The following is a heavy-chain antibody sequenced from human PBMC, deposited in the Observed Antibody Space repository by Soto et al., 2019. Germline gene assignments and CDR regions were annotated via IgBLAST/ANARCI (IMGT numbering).Heavy chain of an antibody. CDR3: ASGGGGLGGRSGWPDYAVDV. V-gene: IGHV1-69*01. J-gene: IGHJ3*01. Sequence: QVQLVQSGAAVRKPGSSVKVSCKASGGTFTKYAITWVRQARRQGLEWMGGIVPLPGTTNYAQKFRGRVTISADESTSTAYLEMSRLRSEDTAVYYCASGGGGLGGRSGWPDYAVDVWGQGTMVIVSS. CDR1: GGTFTKYA. D-gene: IGHD6-19*01. CDR2: IVPLPGTT.